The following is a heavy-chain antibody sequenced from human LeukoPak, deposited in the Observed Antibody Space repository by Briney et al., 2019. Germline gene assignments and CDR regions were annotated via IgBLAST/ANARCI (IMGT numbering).Heavy chain of an antibody. Sequence: PGGSLRLSCAASGFTFSNHYMNWIRQAPGRRLEWVSYISSTSAYTKYADSVKGRFTISRDNAKNSLYLQMNSLRAEGTAIYYCARDYGAYEVPYWYFDLWGRGTLVTVSS. CDR3: ARDYGAYEVPYWYFDL. D-gene: IGHD4-17*01. V-gene: IGHV3-11*05. J-gene: IGHJ2*01. CDR2: ISSTSAYT. CDR1: GFTFSNHY.